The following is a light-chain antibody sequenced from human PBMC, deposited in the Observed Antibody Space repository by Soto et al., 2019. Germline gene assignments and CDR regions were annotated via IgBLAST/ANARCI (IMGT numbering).Light chain of an antibody. CDR3: HQLHRCPIT. V-gene: IGKV3-11*01. CDR2: DAY. CDR1: QSFRGL. Sequence: EVVLTQSPVTLSLSPGERATLSCRASQSFRGLLAWYQQKPGQAPRLLIYDAYNRATGIPPRFSGSGSGTAFTPTISILEPKASEFYYCHQLHRCPITSAQGTRLEIK. J-gene: IGKJ5*01.